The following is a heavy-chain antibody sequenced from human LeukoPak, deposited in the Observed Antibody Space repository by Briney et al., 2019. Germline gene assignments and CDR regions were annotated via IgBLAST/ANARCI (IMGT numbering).Heavy chain of an antibody. J-gene: IGHJ6*02. D-gene: IGHD2-15*01. CDR2: IKQDGSEK. Sequence: PGGSLRLSWAASGFTFSSYWMSWVRQAPGKGLEWVANIKQDGSEKYYVDSVKGRFTISRDNSKNTLYLQMNSLRAEDTAVYYCARDKQAIGSGYYYYGMDVWGQGTTVTVSS. CDR3: ARDKQAIGSGYYYYGMDV. V-gene: IGHV3-7*01. CDR1: GFTFSSYW.